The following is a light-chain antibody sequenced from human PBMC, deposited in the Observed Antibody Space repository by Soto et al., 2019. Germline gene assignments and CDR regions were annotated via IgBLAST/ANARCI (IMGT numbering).Light chain of an antibody. CDR1: QSIDNW. CDR2: KTS. CDR3: QQYYTMYT. J-gene: IGKJ2*01. Sequence: DIQMTQSPSTLSASVGDRVTITCRASQSIDNWLAWYQEKPGKAPKLLIYKTSTLASGVPSRFSGCASGTEFTLTISSLQPDDFATYYCQQYYTMYTFGRGTRLEI. V-gene: IGKV1-5*03.